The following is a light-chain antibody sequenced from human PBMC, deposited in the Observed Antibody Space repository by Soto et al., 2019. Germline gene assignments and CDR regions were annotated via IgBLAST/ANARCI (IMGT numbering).Light chain of an antibody. V-gene: IGLV2-8*01. CDR1: SSDVGGYNY. Sequence: QSVLTQPPSASGSPGQSVTISCTGTSSDVGGYNYVSWYQQHPGKAPKLIIYEVSKRPSGVPDRFSGSKSGNTASLTVSGLQADDEADYYCSSYAGSNNFGVFGTGTKLTVL. CDR2: EVS. J-gene: IGLJ1*01. CDR3: SSYAGSNNFGV.